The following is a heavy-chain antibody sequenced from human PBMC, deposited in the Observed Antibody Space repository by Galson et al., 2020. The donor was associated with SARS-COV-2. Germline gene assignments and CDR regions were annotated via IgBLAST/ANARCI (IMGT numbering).Heavy chain of an antibody. J-gene: IGHJ5*02. CDR3: AKDGGWGGGTTPMDA. CDR2: ISYDGNNI. CDR1: GFTFSIYG. Sequence: GGSLRLSCAPSGFTFSIYGMHWVRQAPGKGLEWVALISYDGNNIYYADSVKGRFTISRDNSKNTLYVQMNSLRAEDTAVYYCAKDGGWGGGTTPMDAWGQGTLVTVSS. D-gene: IGHD1-7*01. V-gene: IGHV3-30*18.